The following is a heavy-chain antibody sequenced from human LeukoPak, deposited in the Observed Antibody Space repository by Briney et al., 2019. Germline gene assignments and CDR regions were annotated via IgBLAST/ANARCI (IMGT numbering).Heavy chain of an antibody. CDR2: MSHSGST. D-gene: IGHD3-3*01. CDR1: GYSISSGYH. Sequence: PSETLSLTCVVSGYSISSGYHWGWIRQPPGKGLEWIGSMSHSGSTYYNPSLKSRVTISVDTSKNQFSVKLRSVTAADTAVYYCAREGAYDFWSGYYPFAYWGQGTLVTVSS. J-gene: IGHJ4*02. V-gene: IGHV4-38-2*02. CDR3: AREGAYDFWSGYYPFAY.